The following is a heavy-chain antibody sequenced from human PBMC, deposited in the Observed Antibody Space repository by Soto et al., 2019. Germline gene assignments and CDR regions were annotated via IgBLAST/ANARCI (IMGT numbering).Heavy chain of an antibody. J-gene: IGHJ4*02. D-gene: IGHD3-10*01. CDR1: GGSISSYY. V-gene: IGHV4-59*01. Sequence: SETLSLSCTVSGGSISSYYGSWIRQPPGKGLEWIGYIYYSGSTNYNPSLKSRATISVDTSKNQFSLKLSSVTAADTAVYYCARERREGSSFDYWGQGTLVTVSS. CDR2: IYYSGST. CDR3: ARERREGSSFDY.